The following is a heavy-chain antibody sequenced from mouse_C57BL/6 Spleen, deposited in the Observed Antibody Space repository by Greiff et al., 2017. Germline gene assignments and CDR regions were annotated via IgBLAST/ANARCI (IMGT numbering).Heavy chain of an antibody. CDR3: ARQKDGNYAMDY. V-gene: IGHV5-6*01. CDR2: ISSGGSYT. CDR1: GFTFSSYG. J-gene: IGHJ4*01. Sequence: EVHLVESGGDLVKPGGSLKLSCAASGFTFSSYGMSWVRQTPDKRLEWVATISSGGSYTYYPDSVKGRFTISRDNAKNTLYLQMSSLKSEDTAMYYCARQKDGNYAMDYWGQGTSVTVSS. D-gene: IGHD2-1*01.